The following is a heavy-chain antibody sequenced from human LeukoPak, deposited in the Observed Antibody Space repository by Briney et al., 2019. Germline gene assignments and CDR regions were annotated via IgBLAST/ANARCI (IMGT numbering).Heavy chain of an antibody. CDR1: GGSISSGDYY. J-gene: IGHJ4*02. V-gene: IGHV4-30-4*08. Sequence: PSETLSLTCAVSGGSISSGDYYWSWIRQPPGKGLEWIGYIYYSGSTYYNPSLKSRVTISVDTSKNQFSLKLSSVTAADTAVYYCARVNGVGAIDYWGQGTLVTVSS. CDR2: IYYSGST. D-gene: IGHD1-26*01. CDR3: ARVNGVGAIDY.